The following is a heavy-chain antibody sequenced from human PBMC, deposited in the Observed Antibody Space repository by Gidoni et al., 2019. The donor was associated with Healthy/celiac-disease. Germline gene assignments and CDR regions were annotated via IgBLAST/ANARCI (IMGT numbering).Heavy chain of an antibody. D-gene: IGHD6-19*01. CDR3: AKDSGPVAGTSVDFDY. V-gene: IGHV3-30*18. CDR1: GFTFSSYG. Sequence: QVQLVESGGGVVQPGRSRRLSCADPGFTFSSYGMHGVRQAPGKGLEWVAVISYDGSNKYYADSVKGRFTISRDNSKNTLYLQMNSLRAEDTAVYYCAKDSGPVAGTSVDFDYWGQGTLVTVSS. CDR2: ISYDGSNK. J-gene: IGHJ4*02.